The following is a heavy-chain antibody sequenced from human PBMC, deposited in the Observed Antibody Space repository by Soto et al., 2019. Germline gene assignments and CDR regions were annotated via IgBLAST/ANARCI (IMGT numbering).Heavy chain of an antibody. J-gene: IGHJ4*02. D-gene: IGHD2-15*01. CDR3: GREPYWGSIVVVAATRLPFDY. Sequence: ASVKVSCKASGYSFTSYYMHWVRQAPGQGLEWMGIINPSGGSTSYAQKFQGRVTMTRDTSTSTVYMELSSLRSEDTAVYYCGREPYWGSIVVVAATRLPFDYWGQGTLVTVSS. V-gene: IGHV1-46*01. CDR2: INPSGGST. CDR1: GYSFTSYY.